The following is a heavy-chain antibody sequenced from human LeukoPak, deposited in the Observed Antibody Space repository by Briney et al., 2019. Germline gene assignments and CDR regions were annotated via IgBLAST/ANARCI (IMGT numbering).Heavy chain of an antibody. CDR2: ISSSGSTI. CDR3: ACLRGPSDY. J-gene: IGHJ4*02. Sequence: GGSLRLSCAASGFTFSSYEMNWVRQAPGKGLEWVSYISSSGSTIYYADSVRGRFTISRDNTKNSLYLQMDSLTADDTAVYFCACLRGPSDYWGQGTLVTVSS. CDR1: GFTFSSYE. V-gene: IGHV3-48*03. D-gene: IGHD4-17*01.